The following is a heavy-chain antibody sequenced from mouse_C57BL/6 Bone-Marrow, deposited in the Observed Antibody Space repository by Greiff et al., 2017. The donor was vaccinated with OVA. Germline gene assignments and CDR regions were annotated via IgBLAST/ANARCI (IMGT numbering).Heavy chain of an antibody. CDR1: GFTFSSYG. CDR2: ISSGGSYT. CDR3: ARQERGNFAY. J-gene: IGHJ3*01. V-gene: IGHV5-6*01. Sequence: EVKLMESGGDLVKPGGSLKLSCAASGFTFSSYGMSWVRQTPDKRLEWVATISSGGSYTYYPDSVKGRFTISRDNAKNTLYLQMSSLKSEDTAMYYCARQERGNFAYWGQGTLVTVSA. D-gene: IGHD2-1*01.